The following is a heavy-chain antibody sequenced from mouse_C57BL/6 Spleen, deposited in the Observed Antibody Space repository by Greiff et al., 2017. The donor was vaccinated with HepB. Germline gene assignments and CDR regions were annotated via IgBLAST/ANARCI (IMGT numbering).Heavy chain of an antibody. V-gene: IGHV1-81*01. J-gene: IGHJ2*01. CDR3: ARWGQLRPFFDY. Sequence: QVQLQQSGAELARPGASVKLSCKASGYTFTSYGISWVKQRTGQGLEWIGEIYPRSGNTYYNEKFKGKATLTADKSSSTAYMELRSLTSEDSAVYFCARWGQLRPFFDYWGQGTTLTVSS. D-gene: IGHD3-2*02. CDR1: GYTFTSYG. CDR2: IYPRSGNT.